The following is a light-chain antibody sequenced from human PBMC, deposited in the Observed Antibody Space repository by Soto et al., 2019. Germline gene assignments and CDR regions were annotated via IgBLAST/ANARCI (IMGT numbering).Light chain of an antibody. CDR2: EVS. J-gene: IGLJ2*01. CDR3: SSYTGTSTDI. V-gene: IGLV2-14*01. CDR1: NSDVGGSDIY. Sequence: QSVLTQPASVSGSPGQSITISCTGTNSDVGGSDIYVSWYQQHPGIAPKLMIFEVSHRPSGVSTRFSGSKSGNTASLTISGLQAEDEGDYYCSSYTGTSTDIFGGGTKLTVL.